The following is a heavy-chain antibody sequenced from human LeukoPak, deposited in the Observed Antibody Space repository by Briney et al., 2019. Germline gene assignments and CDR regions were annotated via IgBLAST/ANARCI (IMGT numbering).Heavy chain of an antibody. V-gene: IGHV4-34*01. J-gene: IGHJ3*02. D-gene: IGHD3-9*01. CDR1: GGSISSYY. CDR2: INHSGST. Sequence: PSETLSLTCTVSGGSISSYYWSWIRQPPGKGLEWIGEINHSGSTNYNPSLKSRVTISVDTSKNQFSLKLSSVTAADTAVYYCARVLRYFDWANIFDIWGQGTMVTVSS. CDR3: ARVLRYFDWANIFDI.